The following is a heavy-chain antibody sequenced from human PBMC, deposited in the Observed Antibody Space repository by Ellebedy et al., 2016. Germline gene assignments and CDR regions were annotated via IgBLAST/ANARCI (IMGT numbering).Heavy chain of an antibody. CDR2: INPNSGGT. Sequence: ASVKVSXXASGYTFTGYYMHWVRQAPGQGLEWMGWINPNSGGTNYAQKFQGRVTITRDTSISTAYMELSRLRSDDTAVYYCARGPGYSYVDYWGQGTLVTVSS. J-gene: IGHJ4*02. V-gene: IGHV1-2*02. CDR3: ARGPGYSYVDY. CDR1: GYTFTGYY. D-gene: IGHD5-18*01.